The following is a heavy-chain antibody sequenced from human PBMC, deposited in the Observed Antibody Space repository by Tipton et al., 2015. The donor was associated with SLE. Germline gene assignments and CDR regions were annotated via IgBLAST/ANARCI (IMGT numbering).Heavy chain of an antibody. D-gene: IGHD3-10*01. J-gene: IGHJ4*02. Sequence: SLRLSCAASGFTFSSYSMNWVRQAPGKGLEWVSFISSSSSYIYYADSVKGRFTISRDNAKNSLNLQMNSLRAEDTALYYCATGGYYASGGYWGQGTLVTVSS. CDR3: ATGGYYASGGY. CDR2: ISSSSSYI. CDR1: GFTFSSYS. V-gene: IGHV3-21*04.